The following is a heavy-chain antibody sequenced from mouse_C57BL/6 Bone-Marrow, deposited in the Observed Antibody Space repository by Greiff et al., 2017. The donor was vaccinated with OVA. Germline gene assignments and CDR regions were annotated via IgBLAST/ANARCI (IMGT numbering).Heavy chain of an antibody. CDR2: IYPRSGNT. J-gene: IGHJ3*01. CDR1: GYTFTSYG. CDR3: ARWAYYSNYGGFAY. V-gene: IGHV1-81*01. Sequence: VQLQESGAELARPGASVKLSCKASGYTFTSYGISWVKQRTGPGLEWIGEIYPRSGNTYYNEKFKGKATLTADKSSSTAYMELRSLTSEDSAVYFCARWAYYSNYGGFAYWGQGTLVTVSA. D-gene: IGHD2-5*01.